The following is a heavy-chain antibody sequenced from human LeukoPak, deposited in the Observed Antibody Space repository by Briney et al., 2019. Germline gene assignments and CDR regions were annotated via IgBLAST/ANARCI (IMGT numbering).Heavy chain of an antibody. CDR2: ISWNSGSI. V-gene: IGHV3-9*01. CDR1: GFTFDDYA. CDR3: AKLHSSSWYPEYFDY. J-gene: IGHJ4*02. Sequence: PGRSLRLSCAASGFTFDDYAMHWVRQAPGKGLEWVSGISWNSGSIHYADSVKGRFTISRDNAKNSLYLQMNGLREEDTALYYCAKLHSSSWYPEYFDYWGQGTLVTVSS. D-gene: IGHD6-13*01.